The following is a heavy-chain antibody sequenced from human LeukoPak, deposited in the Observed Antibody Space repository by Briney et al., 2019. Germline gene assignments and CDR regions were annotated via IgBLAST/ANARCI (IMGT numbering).Heavy chain of an antibody. D-gene: IGHD4-11*01. CDR2: IKQDGSEK. Sequence: GGSVRLSCAASAFTFSSYAMSWVRQAPGKGLEWVANIKQDGSEKYFVDSVKGRFTISRDNAKNSLYLQMNSLRAEDTAVYYCAKEGAYPIVTYDSWGQGTLVTVSS. CDR3: AKEGAYPIVTYDS. V-gene: IGHV3-7*01. J-gene: IGHJ5*01. CDR1: AFTFSSYA.